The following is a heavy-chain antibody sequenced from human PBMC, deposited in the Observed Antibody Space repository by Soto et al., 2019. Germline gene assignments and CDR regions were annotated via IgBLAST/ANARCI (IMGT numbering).Heavy chain of an antibody. V-gene: IGHV3-64D*08. CDR1: GFTFSSYA. D-gene: IGHD5-18*01. J-gene: IGHJ6*02. Sequence: PGGSLRLSCSASGFTFSSYAMHWVRQAPGKGLEYVSAISSNGGSTYYADSVKGRFTISRDNSKNTLYLQMSSLRAEDTAVYYCVKGLIQLWFSYGMDVWGQGTTVTVSS. CDR2: ISSNGGST. CDR3: VKGLIQLWFSYGMDV.